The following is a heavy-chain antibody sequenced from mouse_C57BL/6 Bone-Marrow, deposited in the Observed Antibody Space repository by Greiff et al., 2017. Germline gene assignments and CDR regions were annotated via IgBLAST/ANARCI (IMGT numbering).Heavy chain of an antibody. D-gene: IGHD2-5*01. CDR1: GFNIKDYY. V-gene: IGHV14-1*01. Sequence: EVQLQQSGAELVRPGASVKLSCTASGFNIKDYYMHWVKQRPEQGLEWIGRIDPEDGDTEYAPKFQGKATMTADTSSNTAYLQLSSLTSEDTAVYYCTTNYSNYGFYYAMDYGGQGTSVTVSS. CDR2: IDPEDGDT. CDR3: TTNYSNYGFYYAMDY. J-gene: IGHJ4*01.